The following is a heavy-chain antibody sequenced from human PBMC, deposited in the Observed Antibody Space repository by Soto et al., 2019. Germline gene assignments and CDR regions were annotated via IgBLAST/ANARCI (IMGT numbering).Heavy chain of an antibody. V-gene: IGHV4-59*08. Sequence: SETLSLTCTVSGGSISSYYWSWIRQPPGKGLEWIGYIYYSGSTNYNPSLKSRVTISVDTSKNQFSLKLSSVTAADTAVYYCARQTPYCSSTSCYPYPYYMDVWGKGTTVTVSS. CDR2: IYYSGST. J-gene: IGHJ6*03. D-gene: IGHD2-2*01. CDR1: GGSISSYY. CDR3: ARQTPYCSSTSCYPYPYYMDV.